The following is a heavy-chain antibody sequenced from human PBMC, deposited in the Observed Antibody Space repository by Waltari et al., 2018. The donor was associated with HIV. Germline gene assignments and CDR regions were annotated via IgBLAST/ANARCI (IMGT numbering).Heavy chain of an antibody. D-gene: IGHD2-2*01. V-gene: IGHV3-15*01. CDR1: GFTFSNAW. CDR2: IKRKTDGGTT. J-gene: IGHJ4*02. CDR3: VIRYERAGLVY. Sequence: EVQLVESGGGLVEPGGSLRLSCAASGFTFSNAWLTWVRQAPGKGLEWVGRIKRKTDGGTTDYAAPVKGRFTISRDDSKNTLYLQMNSLKTEDTAMYYCVIRYERAGLVYWGQGTLVTVSS.